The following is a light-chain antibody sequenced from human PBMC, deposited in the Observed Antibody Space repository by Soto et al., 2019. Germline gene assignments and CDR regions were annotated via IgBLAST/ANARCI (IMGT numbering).Light chain of an antibody. V-gene: IGKV3D-15*01. Sequence: EIVMTQSPATLSVSPGERATLSCRASQSVSGYLAWYQQKPGQAPRLLIYDASSRATGIPARFSGTGSGTDFTLTIGSLEPEDFAVYYCQQYHKWPITFGQGTRLEIK. CDR3: QQYHKWPIT. CDR1: QSVSGY. CDR2: DAS. J-gene: IGKJ5*01.